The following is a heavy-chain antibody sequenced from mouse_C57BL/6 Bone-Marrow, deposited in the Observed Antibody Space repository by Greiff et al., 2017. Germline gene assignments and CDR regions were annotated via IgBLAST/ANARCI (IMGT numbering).Heavy chain of an antibody. J-gene: IGHJ3*01. CDR1: GYTFTSYW. Sequence: QVQLQQPGAELVRPGTSVKLSCKASGYTFTSYWMHWVKQRPGQGLEWIGVIDPSDSYTNSNQKFKGKATLTVDTSSSTAYMQLSSLTSEDSAVYYCARVGRLPPFAYWGQGTLVTVSA. D-gene: IGHD2-4*01. V-gene: IGHV1-59*01. CDR2: IDPSDSYT. CDR3: ARVGRLPPFAY.